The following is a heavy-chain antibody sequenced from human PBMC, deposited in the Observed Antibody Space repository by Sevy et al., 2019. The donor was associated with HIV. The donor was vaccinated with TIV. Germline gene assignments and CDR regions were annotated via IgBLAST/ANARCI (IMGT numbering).Heavy chain of an antibody. CDR3: ASRGYCGGGSCYSGPNDY. Sequence: GGSLRLSCAASTFTFSSYSMHWVRQAPGKGLEWVSYISGSSGTRYYADSVKGRFTISRDNAKNSLFLQMNSLRVEDTAVYYCASRGYCGGGSCYSGPNDYWGQGTLVTVSS. CDR1: TFTFSSYS. D-gene: IGHD2-15*01. CDR2: ISGSSGTR. V-gene: IGHV3-48*01. J-gene: IGHJ4*02.